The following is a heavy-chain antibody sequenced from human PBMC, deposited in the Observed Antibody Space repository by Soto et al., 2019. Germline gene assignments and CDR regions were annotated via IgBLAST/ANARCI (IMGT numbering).Heavy chain of an antibody. Sequence: SETLSLTCTVSGGSISSYYWSWIRQPPGKGLEWIGYIYYSGSTNYNPSLKSRVTISVDTSKNQFSLKLSSVTAADTAVYYCAIGYPWVDYWGQGTLVTVSS. CDR2: IYYSGST. CDR1: GGSISSYY. J-gene: IGHJ4*02. D-gene: IGHD6-25*01. CDR3: AIGYPWVDY. V-gene: IGHV4-59*01.